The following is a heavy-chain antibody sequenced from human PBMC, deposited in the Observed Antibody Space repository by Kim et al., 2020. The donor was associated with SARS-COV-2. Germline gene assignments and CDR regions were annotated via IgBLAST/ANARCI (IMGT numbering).Heavy chain of an antibody. CDR2: IYYSGST. CDR3: ARVGAPYTMIGV. D-gene: IGHD3-22*01. J-gene: IGHJ4*02. Sequence: SETLSLTCTVSGGSISSYYWSWIRQPPGKGLEWIGYIYYSGSTNYNPSLKSRVTISVDTSKNQFPLKLSPVTAADTAVYYCARVGAPYTMIGVWGQGTLVTVSS. V-gene: IGHV4-59*01. CDR1: GGSISSYY.